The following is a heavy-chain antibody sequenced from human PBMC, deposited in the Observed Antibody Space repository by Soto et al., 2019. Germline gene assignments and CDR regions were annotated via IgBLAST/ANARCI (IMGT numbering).Heavy chain of an antibody. D-gene: IGHD3-10*01. J-gene: IGHJ4*02. Sequence: SETLSLTCAVYGGSFSGYYWSWIRQPPGKGLEWIGEINHSGSTNYNPSLKSRVTISVDTSKNQFSLKLSSVTAADTAVYYCARSPYGSGIQRDYFDYWGQGTLVTVSS. V-gene: IGHV4-34*01. CDR2: INHSGST. CDR3: ARSPYGSGIQRDYFDY. CDR1: GGSFSGYY.